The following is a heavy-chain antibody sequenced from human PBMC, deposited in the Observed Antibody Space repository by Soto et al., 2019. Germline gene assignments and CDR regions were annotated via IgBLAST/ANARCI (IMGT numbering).Heavy chain of an antibody. CDR3: ARDQGMLIFGGLMAKVRYYYGMDV. CDR1: GYAFTSKP. J-gene: IGHJ6*02. Sequence: ASVKVSCKASGYAFTSKPIQWLRQAPGQRLEWVGWINVGNGDTRVSQKFQGRVTISRDTSASTVYMELSSLRSEDTAVYYCARDQGMLIFGGLMAKVRYYYGMDVWGQGTTVTVSS. D-gene: IGHD3-16*01. V-gene: IGHV1-3*01. CDR2: INVGNGDT.